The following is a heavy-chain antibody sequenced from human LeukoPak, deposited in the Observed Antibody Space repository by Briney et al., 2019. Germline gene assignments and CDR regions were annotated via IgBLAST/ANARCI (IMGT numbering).Heavy chain of an antibody. Sequence: PSETLSLTCTVSGVSISSGDYYWSWIRQPPGKGLEWIGYIHYSGSTYYNPSLKSRVTISVDTSNNQFSLKLSSVTAADTAVYYCAREALRPSRWFDPWGQGTLVTVSS. D-gene: IGHD4-17*01. J-gene: IGHJ5*02. CDR3: AREALRPSRWFDP. CDR2: IHYSGST. CDR1: GVSISSGDYY. V-gene: IGHV4-30-4*01.